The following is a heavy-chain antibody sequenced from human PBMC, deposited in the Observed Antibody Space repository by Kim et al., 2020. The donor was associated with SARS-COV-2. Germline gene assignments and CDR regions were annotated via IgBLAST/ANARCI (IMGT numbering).Heavy chain of an antibody. CDR1: GCSISSGGYY. CDR2: IYYSGST. CDR3: ARGRGGIQLGDFDY. Sequence: SETLSLTCTVSGCSISSGGYYWSWIRQHPGKGLEWIGYIYYSGSTYYNPSLKSRVTISVYTSKNQFSLKLSSVTAADTAVYYCARGRGGIQLGDFDYWGQGTLVTVSS. D-gene: IGHD5-18*01. V-gene: IGHV4-31*03. J-gene: IGHJ4*02.